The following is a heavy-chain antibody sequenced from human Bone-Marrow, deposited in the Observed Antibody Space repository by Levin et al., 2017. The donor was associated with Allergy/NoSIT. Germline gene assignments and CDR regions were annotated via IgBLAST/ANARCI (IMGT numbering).Heavy chain of an antibody. CDR2: ITGGGDDT. Sequence: GGSLRLSCAASGFTFSVTHMAWVRQAPGKGLEWVATITGGGDDTFYADSVKGRFTISRDNSKNTLYLQLNSLRAEDTAVYYLATEWWYRFGAWGRGTLVTVSS. CDR1: GFTFSVTH. D-gene: IGHD2-15*01. CDR3: ATEWWYRFGA. J-gene: IGHJ5*02. V-gene: IGHV3-23*01.